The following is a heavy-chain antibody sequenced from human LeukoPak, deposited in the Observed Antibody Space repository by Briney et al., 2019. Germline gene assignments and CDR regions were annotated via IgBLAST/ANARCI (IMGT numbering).Heavy chain of an antibody. J-gene: IGHJ4*02. Sequence: PSETLSLTCTVSGGSISSGDYYWSWIRQPPGKGLEWIGYIYYSGSTYYNPSLKSRVTISVDTSKNQFSLKLSSVTAADTAVYYCASVVGATTEYYFDCWGQGTLVTVSS. CDR1: GGSISSGDYY. V-gene: IGHV4-30-4*08. CDR3: ASVVGATTEYYFDC. CDR2: IYYSGST. D-gene: IGHD1-26*01.